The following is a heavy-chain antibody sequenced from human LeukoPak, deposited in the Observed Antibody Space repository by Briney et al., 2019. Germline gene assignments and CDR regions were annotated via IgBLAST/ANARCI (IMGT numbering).Heavy chain of an antibody. CDR3: AKGLLPIAAAGTSSDI. D-gene: IGHD6-13*01. CDR1: GFTFDDYA. Sequence: GRSLRRSCAASGFTFDDYAMPWVRQAPGKGLEWVSGISWNSGSIGYADSVKGRFTISRDNAKNSLYLQMNSLRAEDTALYYCAKGLLPIAAAGTSSDIWGQGTLVTVSS. V-gene: IGHV3-9*01. CDR2: ISWNSGSI. J-gene: IGHJ4*02.